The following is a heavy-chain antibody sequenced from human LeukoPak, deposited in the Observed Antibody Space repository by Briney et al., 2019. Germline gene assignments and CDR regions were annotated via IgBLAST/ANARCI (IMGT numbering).Heavy chain of an antibody. J-gene: IGHJ4*02. Sequence: PGGSLRLSCAASGFTFDDYAIHWVRQGPGKGLEWVSGISWNSGVIGYADSVKGRFTISRDNAKNSLYLQMNSLRAEDTAVYYCARETDSTLFDYWGQGTLVTVSS. CDR3: ARETDSTLFDY. CDR1: GFTFDDYA. D-gene: IGHD2-2*01. V-gene: IGHV3-9*01. CDR2: ISWNSGVI.